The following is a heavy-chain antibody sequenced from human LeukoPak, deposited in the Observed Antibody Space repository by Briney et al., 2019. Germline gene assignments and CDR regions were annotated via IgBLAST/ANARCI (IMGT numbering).Heavy chain of an antibody. D-gene: IGHD6-19*01. J-gene: IGHJ4*02. Sequence: GGSLRLSCAASLYALNNYAMSWVRQAPGRGLEWVSSIGGSGGSTTYADSVRGRFTMSRDNSKNTLYLQMNSLRDEDTPVYFGTKEGDSSGYYVILCFFDYWGQGTLVTVSS. CDR1: LYALNNYA. CDR3: TKEGDSSGYYVILCFFDY. CDR2: IGGSGGST. V-gene: IGHV3-23*01.